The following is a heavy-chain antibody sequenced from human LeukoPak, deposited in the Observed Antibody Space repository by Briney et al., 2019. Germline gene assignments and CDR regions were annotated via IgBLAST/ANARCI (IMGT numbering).Heavy chain of an antibody. CDR3: AREKTTVTTRSFDY. CDR1: GGSISSGGYY. Sequence: SETLSLTCTVSGGSISSGGYYGRWIRQHPGKGLEWIGYIYYSGSTYYHPSLKSRVTISVDTSKNQFSLKLSSVTSAVTAVYYCAREKTTVTTRSFDYWGQGTLVTVSS. CDR2: IYYSGST. D-gene: IGHD4-11*01. V-gene: IGHV4-31*03. J-gene: IGHJ4*02.